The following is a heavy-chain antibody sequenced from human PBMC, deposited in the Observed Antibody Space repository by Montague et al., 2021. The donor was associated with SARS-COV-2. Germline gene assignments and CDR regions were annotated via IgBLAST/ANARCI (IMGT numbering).Heavy chain of an antibody. CDR1: GGSIRSSSHF. V-gene: IGHV4-39*07. J-gene: IGHJ6*02. Sequence: SETLSLTCTVSGGSIRSSSHFWGWFRQPPGRRLEWIGTISYSGSTYYSPSLKSRVIISADTSKNQFSLNLRSVTAADTAVYFCGLGRGFAVGNHYYYSYGLDVWGQGTTVTVSS. CDR2: ISYSGST. D-gene: IGHD3-10*01. CDR3: GLGRGFAVGNHYYYSYGLDV.